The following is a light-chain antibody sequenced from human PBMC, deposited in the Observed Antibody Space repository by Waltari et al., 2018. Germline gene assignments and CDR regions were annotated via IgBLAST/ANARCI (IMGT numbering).Light chain of an antibody. CDR3: QQYYSAPRT. V-gene: IGKV4-1*01. J-gene: IGKJ4*01. Sequence: DIVMTQSPDSLAVSLGERATVNCKSSQSVLHSSNNKNYLAWYQQKPGQPPKLLIYWASPRESGVPDRFSGGGSGTDFTLTISSLQAEDVAVYYCQQYYSAPRTFGGGIKVEIK. CDR1: QSVLHSSNNKNY. CDR2: WAS.